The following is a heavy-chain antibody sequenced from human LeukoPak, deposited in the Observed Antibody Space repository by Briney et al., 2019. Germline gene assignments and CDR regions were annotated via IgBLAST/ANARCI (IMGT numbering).Heavy chain of an antibody. V-gene: IGHV1-69*04. CDR1: GYTFTSYD. CDR2: IIPILGIA. D-gene: IGHD3-22*01. Sequence: SVKVSCKASGYTFTSYDINWVRQATGQGLEWMGRIIPILGIANYAQKFQGRVTITADKSTSTAYMELSSLRSEDTAVYYCARMGYDSSGYYANYWGQGTLVTVSS. CDR3: ARMGYDSSGYYANY. J-gene: IGHJ4*02.